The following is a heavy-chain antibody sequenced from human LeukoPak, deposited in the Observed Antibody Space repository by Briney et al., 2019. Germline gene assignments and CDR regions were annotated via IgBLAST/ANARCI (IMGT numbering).Heavy chain of an antibody. D-gene: IGHD2-21*01. Sequence: GGSLRLSCAASGFTFSSYAMSWVRQAPGKGLEWVSAISGSGGSTYYADSVKGRFTISRDNSKNTLYLQMNSLRAEDTAVYYCAKGTQALIDYYYYGMDVWGQGTTVTVSS. V-gene: IGHV3-23*01. CDR2: ISGSGGST. J-gene: IGHJ6*02. CDR3: AKGTQALIDYYYYGMDV. CDR1: GFTFSSYA.